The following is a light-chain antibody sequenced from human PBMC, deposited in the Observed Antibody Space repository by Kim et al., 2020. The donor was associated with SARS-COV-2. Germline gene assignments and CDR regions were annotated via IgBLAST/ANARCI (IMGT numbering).Light chain of an antibody. CDR1: NIGGKN. CDR2: YTS. CDR3: QVWDTSTDHVV. V-gene: IGLV3-21*04. J-gene: IGLJ2*01. Sequence: SYELTQPPSLSVAPGKTVRITCGGNNIGGKNVRWYQQKPGQAPVLVKFYTSDRPSGLPARISASNSGNTATLTISGVEAGDEADYYCQVWDTSTDHVVFG.